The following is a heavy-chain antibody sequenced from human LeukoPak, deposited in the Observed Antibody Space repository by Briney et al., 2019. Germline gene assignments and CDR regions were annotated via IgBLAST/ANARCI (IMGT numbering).Heavy chain of an antibody. Sequence: SETLSLTCVVSGASVSSSHWNWIRQLPGKGLDWIGCLSFTGKIDYNPSLTSRVTISLDTSKNQVSLKLRSVTAADTAVYYCSEGYFEPFDHWGQGTLVTVSS. J-gene: IGHJ4*02. CDR3: SEGYFEPFDH. V-gene: IGHV4-59*02. D-gene: IGHD2/OR15-2a*01. CDR2: LSFTGKI. CDR1: GASVSSSH.